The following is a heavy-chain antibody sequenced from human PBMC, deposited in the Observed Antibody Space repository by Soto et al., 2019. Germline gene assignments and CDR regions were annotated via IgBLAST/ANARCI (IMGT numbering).Heavy chain of an antibody. CDR1: GYTFTVYY. Sequence: GASVKVSCKASGYTFTVYYIHWVRQAPGQGLEWMGWINPNNGDTNYAQKFQGRVSMTRDTSTSTAYMELSSLRFDDTAVYYCARHSGYDYVFDYWGQGTLVTSPQ. CDR2: INPNNGDT. J-gene: IGHJ4*02. D-gene: IGHD5-12*01. CDR3: ARHSGYDYVFDY. V-gene: IGHV1-2*02.